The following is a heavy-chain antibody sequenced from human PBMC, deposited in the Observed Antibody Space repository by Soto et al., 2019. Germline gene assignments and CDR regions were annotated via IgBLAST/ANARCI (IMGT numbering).Heavy chain of an antibody. CDR2: ISAYNGNT. D-gene: IGHD6-19*01. J-gene: IGHJ4*02. V-gene: IGHV1-18*01. Sequence: ASVKVSCKASGYTFTSYGISWVRQAPGQGLEWMGWISAYNGNTNYAQKLQGRVTMTTDTSTSTAYMELRSLRSDDTAVYYCAINTNYRGWFVFDYWGQGTLVTVSS. CDR1: GYTFTSYG. CDR3: AINTNYRGWFVFDY.